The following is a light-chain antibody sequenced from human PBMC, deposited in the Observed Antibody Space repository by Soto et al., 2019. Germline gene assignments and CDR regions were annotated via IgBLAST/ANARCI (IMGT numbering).Light chain of an antibody. CDR1: SSNIGGNS. Sequence: QSVLTQLHSVSAAPGQRVTISCSGSSSNIGGNSVSWYQQLPGTAPKLLIYDDDKRPSGIPDRFSGSKSGTSATLGITGFQTGDEADYFCRSLDSCMSGDVFGTAPNLTVL. CDR3: RSLDSCMSGDV. J-gene: IGLJ1*01. CDR2: DDD. V-gene: IGLV1-51*01.